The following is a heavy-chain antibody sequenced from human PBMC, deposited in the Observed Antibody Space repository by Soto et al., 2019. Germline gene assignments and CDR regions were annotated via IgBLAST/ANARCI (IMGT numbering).Heavy chain of an antibody. V-gene: IGHV3-21*01. Sequence: AQLVESGEGLVKPGESLRLACAASGFTFSTYTLNWVRQAPGKGLEWVSSISTSGDSTYYEDSVRGRFTISRDNARASLYLPMDSLRVEDTAMYYCTRDGEPLWGPGTMVTVSS. J-gene: IGHJ3*01. CDR3: TRDGEPL. CDR1: GFTFSTYT. CDR2: ISTSGDST. D-gene: IGHD3-3*01.